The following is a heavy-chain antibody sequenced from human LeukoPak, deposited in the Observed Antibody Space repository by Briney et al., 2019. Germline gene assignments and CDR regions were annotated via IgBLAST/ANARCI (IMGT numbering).Heavy chain of an antibody. CDR3: TTDQGYTYYFDY. CDR2: IKRRSDGGTT. J-gene: IGHJ4*02. V-gene: IGHV3-15*01. CDR1: GFTFSNAW. Sequence: GGSLRLSCAASGFTFSNAWMNWVRQAPGKGLEWVGRIKRRSDGGTTDYAAFVKGRFTMSRDDSKNTLYLQMNSLETEDTAVYYCTTDQGYTYYFDYWGQGTLVTVSS. D-gene: IGHD2-2*02.